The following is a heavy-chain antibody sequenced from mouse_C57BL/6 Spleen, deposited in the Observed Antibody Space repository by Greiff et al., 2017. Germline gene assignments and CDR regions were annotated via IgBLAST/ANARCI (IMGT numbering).Heavy chain of an antibody. CDR1: GYTFTDYY. V-gene: IGHV1-26*01. D-gene: IGHD1-1*01. CDR3: ARWVTTVVATTGTEGFDY. J-gene: IGHJ2*01. CDR2: INPNNGGT. Sequence: EVQLQQSGPELVKPGASVKISCKASGYTFTDYYMNWVKQSHGKSLEWIGDINPNNGGTSYNQKFKGKATLTVDKSSSTAYMELSRLTSEDSAVYYCARWVTTVVATTGTEGFDYWGQGTTLTVSS.